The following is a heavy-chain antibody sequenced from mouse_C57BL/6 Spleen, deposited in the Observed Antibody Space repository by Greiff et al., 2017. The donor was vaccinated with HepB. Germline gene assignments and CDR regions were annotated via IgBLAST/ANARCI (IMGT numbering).Heavy chain of an antibody. Sequence: VQLKQSGAELVRPGASVKLSCTASGFNIKDDYMHWVKQRPEQGLEWIGWIDPENGDTEYASKFQGKATITADTSSNTAYLQLRSLTSEDTAVYYFTTWADWGYWGQGTTLTVSS. V-gene: IGHV14-4*01. J-gene: IGHJ2*01. D-gene: IGHD3-3*01. CDR2: IDPENGDT. CDR1: GFNIKDDY. CDR3: TTWADWGY.